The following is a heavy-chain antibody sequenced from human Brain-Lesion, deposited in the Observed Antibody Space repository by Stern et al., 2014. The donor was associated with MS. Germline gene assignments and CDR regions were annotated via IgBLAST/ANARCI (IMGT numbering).Heavy chain of an antibody. V-gene: IGHV3-7*01. CDR1: GFTFSTYW. CDR3: TRDYGHGSCSLPYYYYGMDV. Sequence: EDQLVESGGGLVQPGGSLRLSCAASGFTFSTYWMRWVRQAPGKGLEWVANIKQDGSEEYYVDSVKGRFTISRDNAKRSLYLQMNSLRAEDTAVYYCTRDYGHGSCSLPYYYYGMDVWGQGTAVTVSS. J-gene: IGHJ6*02. D-gene: IGHD2-15*01. CDR2: IKQDGSEE.